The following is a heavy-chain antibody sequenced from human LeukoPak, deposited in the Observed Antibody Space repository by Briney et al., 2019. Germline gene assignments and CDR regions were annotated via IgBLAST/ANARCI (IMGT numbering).Heavy chain of an antibody. D-gene: IGHD3-16*01. Sequence: PSETLSLTCAVYGGSFSGYYWSWIRQPPGKGLEWIGEINHSGSTNYNPSLKSRVTISVDTSKNQFSLKLSSVTAADTAVYYCARDDYDSGDNWFDPWGQGTLVTVSS. CDR1: GGSFSGYY. V-gene: IGHV4-34*01. CDR2: INHSGST. J-gene: IGHJ5*02. CDR3: ARDDYDSGDNWFDP.